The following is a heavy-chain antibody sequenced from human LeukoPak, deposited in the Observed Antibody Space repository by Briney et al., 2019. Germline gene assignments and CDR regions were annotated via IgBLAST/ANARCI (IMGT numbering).Heavy chain of an antibody. D-gene: IGHD4-17*01. CDR1: GGTFSSYA. J-gene: IGHJ6*03. CDR3: ASEPYGDYGPQNYYYMDV. Sequence: SVKVSCKASGGTFSSYAISWVRQAPGQGLEWMGGIIPIFGTANYAQKFQGRVTITADESTSTAYMELSSLRSEDTAVYYCASEPYGDYGPQNYYYMDVWGKGTTVTVSS. V-gene: IGHV1-69*01. CDR2: IIPIFGTA.